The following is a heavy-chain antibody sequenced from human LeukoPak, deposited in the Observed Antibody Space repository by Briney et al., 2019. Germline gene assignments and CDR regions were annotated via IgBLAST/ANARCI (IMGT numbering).Heavy chain of an antibody. CDR1: GSTFTSYD. CDR3: ARSCSSTSCYGEGYWFDP. Sequence: ASVKVSCKASGSTFTSYDINWVRQATGQGLEWVGLMKPSSGYTGYAQKFQGRVTMTRNTSISTAYMDLISLRSEDAAVYDCARSCSSTSCYGEGYWFDPWGQGTLVTVSS. V-gene: IGHV1-8*01. J-gene: IGHJ5*02. CDR2: MKPSSGYT. D-gene: IGHD2-2*01.